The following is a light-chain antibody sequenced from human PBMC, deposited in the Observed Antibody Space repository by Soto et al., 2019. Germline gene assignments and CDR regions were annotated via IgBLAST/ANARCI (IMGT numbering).Light chain of an antibody. V-gene: IGKV1-6*01. CDR3: LQSRDYPFT. CDR2: DAS. J-gene: IGKJ5*01. CDR1: QRVGSD. Sequence: IQLTQSPSVLSASVGDTFTITCRASQRVGSDLAWYQQKAGKAPHLLIYDASTLHSGVPSRFSGSGSGTHFTLTVSGLQPEDFTTYYCLQSRDYPFTFGQGTRLEI.